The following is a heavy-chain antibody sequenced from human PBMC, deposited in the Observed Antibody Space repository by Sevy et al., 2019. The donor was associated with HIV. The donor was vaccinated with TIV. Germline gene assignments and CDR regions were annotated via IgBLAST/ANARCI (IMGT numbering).Heavy chain of an antibody. J-gene: IGHJ4*02. CDR2: IFSDGTTK. D-gene: IGHD2-21*02. CDR3: SRESGSDWYVDH. V-gene: IGHV3-33*01. CDR1: GFTFSNFG. Sequence: GESLKISCAASGFTFSNFGMHWVRQAAGKGLEWVAAIFSDGTTKYYGDSVKGRFTISRDNSKNTLYLQMSRLTGEDTAVYYCSRESGSDWYVDHWGQRTLVTVSS.